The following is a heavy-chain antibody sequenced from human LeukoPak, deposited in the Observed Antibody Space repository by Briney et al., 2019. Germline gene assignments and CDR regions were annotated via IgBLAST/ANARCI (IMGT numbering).Heavy chain of an antibody. CDR1: GFTFSGSL. Sequence: GGSLRLSCAASGFTFSGSLMYWVRQAPGRGRVWVSLINSDGKTTRFADSVKGRNTVSRDNAKNTLDVEMNSLRVEDTAVYYCARSAGSYQPLDSWGPGTLVTVSS. CDR2: INSDGKTT. J-gene: IGHJ4*02. D-gene: IGHD1-26*01. CDR3: ARSAGSYQPLDS. V-gene: IGHV3-74*01.